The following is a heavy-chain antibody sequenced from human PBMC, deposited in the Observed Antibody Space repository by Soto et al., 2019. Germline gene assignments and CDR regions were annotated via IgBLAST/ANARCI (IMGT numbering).Heavy chain of an antibody. Sequence: QVQLQQWGAGLLKPSETLSLTCGVHGESLSGYYWTWIRQPPGRGLEWIGEINPGRNTNYILSLKSRVTISTDTSENHFSLNLTSVTAADTAIYYCARSHYGGWAAWFDPWGQGTLVTISS. CDR1: GESLSGYY. CDR3: ARSHYGGWAAWFDP. J-gene: IGHJ5*02. D-gene: IGHD3-10*01. CDR2: INPGRNT. V-gene: IGHV4-34*01.